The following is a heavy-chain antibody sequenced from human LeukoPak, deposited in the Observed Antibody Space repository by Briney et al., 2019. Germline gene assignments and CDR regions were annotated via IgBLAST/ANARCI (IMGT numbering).Heavy chain of an antibody. V-gene: IGHV4-34*01. D-gene: IGHD3-22*01. Sequence: SETLSLTCAVYGGSFSGYYWSWIRQPPGKGLEWIGEINHSGSTNYNPSLKSRVTISVDTSKNQFSLKLSSVTAADTAVYYCAREGYYDSSGYYEGNFDPWGQGTLVTVSS. CDR1: GGSFSGYY. CDR2: INHSGST. CDR3: AREGYYDSSGYYEGNFDP. J-gene: IGHJ5*02.